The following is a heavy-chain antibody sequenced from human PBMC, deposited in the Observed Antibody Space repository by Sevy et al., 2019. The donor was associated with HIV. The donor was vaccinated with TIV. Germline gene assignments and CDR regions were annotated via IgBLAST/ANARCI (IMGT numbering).Heavy chain of an antibody. CDR3: TRGYYYDSSGYSDY. CDR2: IRSKDYGGAT. Sequence: GGSLRLSCTGSGFTFGDYAMSWFRQAPGMGLEWVGFIRSKDYGGATEYAASVKGRFTISRDDSKSIADLQMNSLKTEDTAVYYCTRGYYYDSSGYSDYWGQGPLVPVSS. J-gene: IGHJ4*02. D-gene: IGHD3-22*01. CDR1: GFTFGDYA. V-gene: IGHV3-49*03.